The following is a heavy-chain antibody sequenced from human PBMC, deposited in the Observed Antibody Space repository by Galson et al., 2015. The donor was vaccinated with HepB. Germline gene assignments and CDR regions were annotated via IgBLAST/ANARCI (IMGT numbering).Heavy chain of an antibody. Sequence: ETLSLTCTVSGDFIRNGHYWGWIRQSPGKGLEWIASIYYSGNTYYNPSLKSRVTISADTSKNQFSLKLISVSAADTAVYYCARIIPVDYYNTSGYYHNWFDPWGQGILVTVSS. CDR2: IYYSGNT. CDR3: ARIIPVDYYNTSGYYHNWFDP. V-gene: IGHV4-38-2*02. J-gene: IGHJ5*02. D-gene: IGHD3-22*01. CDR1: GDFIRNGHY.